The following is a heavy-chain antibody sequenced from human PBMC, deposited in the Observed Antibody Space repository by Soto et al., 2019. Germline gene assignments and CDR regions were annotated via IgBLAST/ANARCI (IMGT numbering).Heavy chain of an antibody. CDR3: ASSSRHYYDSSGTFDY. V-gene: IGHV4-31*03. J-gene: IGHJ4*02. D-gene: IGHD3-22*01. CDR1: ADSISSGGYY. Sequence: QVQLQESGPGLVKPSQTLSLTCTVSADSISSGGYYWSWIRQHPGKGLAWIGYIYYSGSTYYNPSLKSRVTISVDTSKNQFSLKLTSVTAADTAVYFCASSSRHYYDSSGTFDYWGLGTLVTVSS. CDR2: IYYSGST.